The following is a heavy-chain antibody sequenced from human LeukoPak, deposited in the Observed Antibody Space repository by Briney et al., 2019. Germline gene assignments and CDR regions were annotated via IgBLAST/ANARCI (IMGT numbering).Heavy chain of an antibody. Sequence: PSETLSLTCTVSSGSISTSNYYWGWVRQPPGKALEWIGNIFYSGSTYYSPSLKSRVTISLDTSRNQFSLKLNSVTAADTAVYYCARGRYVVAVAGYYMDVWGKGTTVTVSS. D-gene: IGHD6-19*01. CDR1: SGSISTSNYY. J-gene: IGHJ6*03. CDR2: IFYSGST. V-gene: IGHV4-39*07. CDR3: ARGRYVVAVAGYYMDV.